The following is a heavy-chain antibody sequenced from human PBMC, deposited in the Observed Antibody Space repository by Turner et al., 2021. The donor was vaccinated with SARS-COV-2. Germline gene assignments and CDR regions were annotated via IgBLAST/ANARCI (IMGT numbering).Heavy chain of an antibody. J-gene: IGHJ4*02. CDR1: GGSLSGYY. V-gene: IGHV4-34*01. CDR3: ARGDDPRKSGVV. CDR2: VHSYGTT. Sequence: QVQLQQWGAGPLKPSETLSLICAVNGGSLSGYYWTWNRQPPGKGLEWIGEVHSYGTTYYNPSLKSRVSMSVDTSKNQFSLKLNSVTAADTAFYYWARGDDPRKSGVVWGQGTLVTVSS. D-gene: IGHD3-3*01.